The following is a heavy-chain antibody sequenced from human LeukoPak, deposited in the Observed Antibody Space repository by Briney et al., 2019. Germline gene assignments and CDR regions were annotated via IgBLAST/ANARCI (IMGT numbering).Heavy chain of an antibody. J-gene: IGHJ5*02. Sequence: ASVKVSCKTSGGTFNNSAISWERQAPGQGLEWLRGIMPLFGTAGYAQKFQGRVTITKDESTRTVYLELTSLTSDDTAVYYCARDVHGDYGSGWFDPWGQGTLVSVSS. V-gene: IGHV1-69*05. D-gene: IGHD4-17*01. CDR3: ARDVHGDYGSGWFDP. CDR1: GGTFNNSA. CDR2: IMPLFGTA.